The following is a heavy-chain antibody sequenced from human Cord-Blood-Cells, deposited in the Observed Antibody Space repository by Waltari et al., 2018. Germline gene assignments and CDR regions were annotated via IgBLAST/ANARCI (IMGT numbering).Heavy chain of an antibody. V-gene: IGHV4-59*01. CDR3: ASRMYYYYGMDV. CDR2: IYYRGST. J-gene: IGHJ6*02. Sequence: QVQLQESGPGLVKHSETLSLTCTVSGGSISSYYWTWIRQPPGKGLEWIGYIYYRGSTNYNPSLKSRVTISVDTSKNQFSLKLSSVTAADTAVYYCASRMYYYYGMDVWGQGTTVTVSS. CDR1: GGSISSYY.